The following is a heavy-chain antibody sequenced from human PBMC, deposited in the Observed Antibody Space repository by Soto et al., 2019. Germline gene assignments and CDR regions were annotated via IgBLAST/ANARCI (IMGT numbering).Heavy chain of an antibody. CDR3: ATSIGALNEY. D-gene: IGHD3-16*01. J-gene: IGHJ4*02. Sequence: LRLSCVTSGFNFTSYAMTWVRQAPGMGLDWVSAITESGNGTFYADSVRGRFTISRDNSKNTLFLQMNSLRADDTALYFCATSIGALNEYWGQGILVTVSS. CDR2: ITESGNGT. V-gene: IGHV3-23*01. CDR1: GFNFTSYA.